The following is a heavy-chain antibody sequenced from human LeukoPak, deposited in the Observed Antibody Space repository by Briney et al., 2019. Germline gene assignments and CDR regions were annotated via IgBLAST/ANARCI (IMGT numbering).Heavy chain of an antibody. CDR3: ARVTPFEYSSSSSGPLGY. V-gene: IGHV1-18*01. Sequence: ASVKVSCKASGYTFTSYDISWVRQAPGQGLEWMGWISAYNGNTNYAQKLQGRVTMTTDTSTSTAYMELRSLRSDDTAVYYCARVTPFEYSSSSSGPLGYWGQGTLVTVSS. D-gene: IGHD6-6*01. CDR2: ISAYNGNT. J-gene: IGHJ4*02. CDR1: GYTFTSYD.